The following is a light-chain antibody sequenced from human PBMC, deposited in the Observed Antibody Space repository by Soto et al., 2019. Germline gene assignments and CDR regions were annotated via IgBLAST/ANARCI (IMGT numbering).Light chain of an antibody. CDR2: DAS. CDR1: QSISDW. J-gene: IGKJ2*01. V-gene: IGKV1-5*01. Sequence: DIQMTQSPSTLSAYVGDRVTITCRASQSISDWLAWYQQKPGRAPELLISDASTLAAGVPSRFSGSGSGTEFTLTISSLQTDDSATYFCQEYRTYAFGPGTKVDIK. CDR3: QEYRTYA.